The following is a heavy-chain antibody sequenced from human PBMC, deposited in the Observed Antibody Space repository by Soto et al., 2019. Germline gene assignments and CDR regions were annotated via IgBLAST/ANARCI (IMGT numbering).Heavy chain of an antibody. Sequence: EVQLVQSGAEVKKPGESLKISCKGSGYSFTSYWIGWVRQMPGKGLEWMGIIYPGDSDTRYSPSFQGQVTISADKSIXXXXXXXXXXXXXXXXXXXXXXXXXXXXXXXXXGDAFDIWGQGTMVTVSS. CDR2: IYPGDSDT. CDR3: XXXXXXXXXXXXXGDAFDI. J-gene: IGHJ3*02. V-gene: IGHV5-51*03. CDR1: GYSFTSYW.